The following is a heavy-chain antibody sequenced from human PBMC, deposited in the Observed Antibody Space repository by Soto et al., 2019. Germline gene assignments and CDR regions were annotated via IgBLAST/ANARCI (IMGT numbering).Heavy chain of an antibody. CDR3: ARVGASSSWYWFDP. V-gene: IGHV3-33*01. J-gene: IGHJ5*02. Sequence: QVQLVESGGGVVQPGRSLRLSCAASGFTFSSYGMHWDRQAPGKGLEWVAVIWYDGSNKYYADSVKGRFTISRDNSKNTLYLQMNSLRAEDTAVYYCARVGASSSWYWFDPWGQGTLVTVSS. D-gene: IGHD6-13*01. CDR2: IWYDGSNK. CDR1: GFTFSSYG.